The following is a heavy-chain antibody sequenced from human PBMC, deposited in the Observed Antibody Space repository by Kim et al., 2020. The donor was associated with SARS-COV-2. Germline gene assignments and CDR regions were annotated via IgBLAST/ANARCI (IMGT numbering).Heavy chain of an antibody. CDR3: ARGLGKTRRGDY. CDR2: INHSGST. J-gene: IGHJ4*02. D-gene: IGHD7-27*01. V-gene: IGHV4-34*01. CDR1: GGSFSGYY. Sequence: SETLSLTCAVYGGSFSGYYWSWIRQPPGKGLEWIGEINHSGSTNYNPSLKSRVTISVDTSKNQFSLKLSSVTAADTAVYYCARGLGKTRRGDYWGQGTLVTVSS.